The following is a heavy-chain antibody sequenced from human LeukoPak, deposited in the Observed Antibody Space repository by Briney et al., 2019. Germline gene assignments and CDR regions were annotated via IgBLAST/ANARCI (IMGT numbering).Heavy chain of an antibody. D-gene: IGHD6-6*01. Sequence: PGGSLRLSCAASGFTFSKAWMSWVRQAPGKGLEWVGRIKSKTDGGTTDYAAPVKGRFTISRDDSKNTLYLQMNSLKTEDTAVYYCTTKYSSSPPGPYYYYYMDVWGKGTTVTVSS. CDR3: TTKYSSSPPGPYYYYYMDV. V-gene: IGHV3-15*01. CDR1: GFTFSKAW. J-gene: IGHJ6*03. CDR2: IKSKTDGGTT.